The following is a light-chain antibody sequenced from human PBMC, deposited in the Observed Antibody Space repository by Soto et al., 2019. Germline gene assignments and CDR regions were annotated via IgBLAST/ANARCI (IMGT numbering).Light chain of an antibody. CDR1: SSNIGSNY. CDR3: AAWDDSLSGYV. Sequence: VLTXPPSASGTPGQRVTISCSGSSSNIGSNYVYWYQQLPGTAPKLLIYRNNQRPSGVPDRFSGSKSGTSASLAISGLRSEDEADYYCAAWDDSLSGYVFGTGTKVT. J-gene: IGLJ1*01. V-gene: IGLV1-47*01. CDR2: RNN.